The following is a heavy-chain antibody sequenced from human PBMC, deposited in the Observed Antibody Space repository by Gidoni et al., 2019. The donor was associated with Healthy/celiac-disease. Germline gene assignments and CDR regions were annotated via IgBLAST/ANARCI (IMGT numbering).Heavy chain of an antibody. CDR2: FYYSGST. J-gene: IGHJ3*02. V-gene: IGHV4-59*01. D-gene: IGHD2-15*01. CDR3: ARDPGYCSGGSCPWAFDI. Sequence: VQLQESGPGLVKPSETLSLTCTVSGGSISSYYWGWIRQPPGKGLEWIGYFYYSGSTNYNPSLKSRVTISVDTSKNQFSLKLSSVTAADTAVYYCARDPGYCSGGSCPWAFDIWGQGTMVTVSS. CDR1: GGSISSYY.